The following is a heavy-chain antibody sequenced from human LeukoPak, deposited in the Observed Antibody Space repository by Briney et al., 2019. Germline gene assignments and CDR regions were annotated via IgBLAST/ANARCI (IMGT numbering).Heavy chain of an antibody. CDR3: AREKRDDYYDSSGYLYYYYYGMDV. CDR1: GGSISSSSYY. J-gene: IGHJ6*02. Sequence: PSETLSLTCTVSGGSISSSSYYWGWIRQPPGKGLEWIGSIYYSGSTNYNPSLKSRVTISVDTSKNQFSLKLSSVTAADTAVYYCAREKRDDYYDSSGYLYYYYYGMDVWGQGTTVTVSS. D-gene: IGHD3-22*01. CDR2: IYYSGST. V-gene: IGHV4-39*07.